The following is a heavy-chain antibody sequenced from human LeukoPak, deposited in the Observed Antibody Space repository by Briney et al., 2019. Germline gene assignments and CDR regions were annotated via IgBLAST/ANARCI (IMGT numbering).Heavy chain of an antibody. CDR3: ARHGYVDY. V-gene: IGHV4-34*01. Sequence: SETLSLTCAVYGGPFSGYYWTWIRQPLGKGLEWIGEINHTGSTNYNPSLKSRATISADTSNNQFSLKLSSVTAADTAVYYCARHGYVDYWGQGTLVTVSS. J-gene: IGHJ4*02. CDR2: INHTGST. CDR1: GGPFSGYY.